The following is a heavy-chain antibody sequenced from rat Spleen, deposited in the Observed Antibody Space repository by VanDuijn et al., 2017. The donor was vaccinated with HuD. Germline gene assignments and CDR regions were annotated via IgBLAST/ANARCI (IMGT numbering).Heavy chain of an antibody. CDR2: ISIGGSNT. V-gene: IGHV5-25*01. J-gene: IGHJ2*01. CDR3: TRGYYFDY. Sequence: EVQLVESGGGLVQPGRSRKVSCVASGFAFTNYYMAWVRQAPTKGLEWVASISIGGSNTYYRDSVKGRFTISRDNAKSTLYLQMDSLRSEDTATYYCTRGYYFDYWGQGVMVTVSS. CDR1: GFAFTNYY.